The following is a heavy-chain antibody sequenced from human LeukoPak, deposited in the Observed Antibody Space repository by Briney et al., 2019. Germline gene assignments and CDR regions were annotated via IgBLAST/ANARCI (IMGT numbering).Heavy chain of an antibody. V-gene: IGHV1-46*01. CDR1: ENSLSNYY. CDR3: ARAQVRGVIEGPTGY. CDR2: INPSGDTT. Sequence: ASVKVSCKASENSLSNYYMHWVRQAPGQGLEWMGIINPSGDTTTYAQKFQGRVSMTRDTSTSTVYMELSSLRSEDTAVYYCARAQVRGVIEGPTGYWGQGTLVTVSS. J-gene: IGHJ4*02. D-gene: IGHD3-10*01.